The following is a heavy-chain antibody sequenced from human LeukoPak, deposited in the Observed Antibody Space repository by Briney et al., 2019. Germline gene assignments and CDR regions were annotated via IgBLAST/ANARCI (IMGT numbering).Heavy chain of an antibody. Sequence: GESLKISCKGSGYSFTSYWNSWVRQMPGKGLEWMGRIDPSDSYTNYSPSFQGHVTISADKSISTAYLQWSSLKASDTAMYYCARVGIAVAGIDYWGQGTLVTVSS. V-gene: IGHV5-10-1*01. CDR3: ARVGIAVAGIDY. J-gene: IGHJ4*02. D-gene: IGHD6-19*01. CDR2: IDPSDSYT. CDR1: GYSFTSYW.